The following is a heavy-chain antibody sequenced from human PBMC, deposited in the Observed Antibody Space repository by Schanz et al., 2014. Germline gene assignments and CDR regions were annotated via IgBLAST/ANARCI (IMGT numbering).Heavy chain of an antibody. V-gene: IGHV3-74*01. Sequence: EVQLVESGGGLVQPGRSLRLSCAASGFTFSSYAMSWVRQAPGKGLQWVSRTSHDGSFTTFADSVKGRFTISRDNAKNALYLQMNSLRAEDTAVYYCVRDTDYHFDYWGQGTLVTVSS. CDR1: GFTFSSYA. D-gene: IGHD4-17*01. CDR2: TSHDGSFT. CDR3: VRDTDYHFDY. J-gene: IGHJ4*02.